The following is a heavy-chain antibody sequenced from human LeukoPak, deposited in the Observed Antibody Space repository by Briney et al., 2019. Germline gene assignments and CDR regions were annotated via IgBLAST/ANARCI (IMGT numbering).Heavy chain of an antibody. CDR3: AGMTDTAMGAVDY. CDR1: GGSISSGGYY. V-gene: IGHV4-31*03. J-gene: IGHJ4*02. Sequence: PSENLSLTCTVSGGSISSGGYYWSWIRQHPGKGLEWIGYIYYSGSTYYNPSLKSRVTISVDTSKNQFSLKLSSVTAADTAVYYCAGMTDTAMGAVDYWGQGTLVTVSS. CDR2: IYYSGST. D-gene: IGHD5-18*01.